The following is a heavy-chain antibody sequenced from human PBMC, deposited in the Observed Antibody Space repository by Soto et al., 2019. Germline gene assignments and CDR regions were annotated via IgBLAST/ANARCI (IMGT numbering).Heavy chain of an antibody. CDR1: GFTFSTYA. D-gene: IGHD6-19*01. Sequence: GGSLRLSCAASGFTFSTYAMHWVRQAPGKGLEWVAVISYDGSKKYYADSVKDRFTISRDNSTKTLSLQMNSLRPEDTAVYYCARVRQWLEKYYYYYGMDVWGQGTTVTVSS. V-gene: IGHV3-30-3*01. CDR2: ISYDGSKK. J-gene: IGHJ6*02. CDR3: ARVRQWLEKYYYYYGMDV.